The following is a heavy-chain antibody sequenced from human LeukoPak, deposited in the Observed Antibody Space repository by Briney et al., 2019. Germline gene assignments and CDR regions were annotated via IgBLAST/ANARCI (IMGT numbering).Heavy chain of an antibody. CDR3: ARVDIAAGPNFDY. Sequence: PSQTLSLTCTVSGGSISSGSYYWSWIRQPPGKGLEWIGYIYYSGSTNYNPSLKSRVTISVDTSKNQFSLKLSSVTAADTAVYYCARVDIAAGPNFDYWGQGTLVTVSS. V-gene: IGHV4-61*01. J-gene: IGHJ4*02. CDR2: IYYSGST. CDR1: GGSISSGSYY. D-gene: IGHD6-13*01.